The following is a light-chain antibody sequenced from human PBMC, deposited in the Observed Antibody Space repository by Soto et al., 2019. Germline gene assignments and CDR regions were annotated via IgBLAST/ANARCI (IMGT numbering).Light chain of an antibody. CDR2: GAS. V-gene: IGKV3-15*01. CDR3: QQYNNWPRT. J-gene: IGKJ1*01. CDR1: QSSISN. Sequence: EIVMTQSPATLSVSPGQRATLSCRASQSSISNLAAHQQKPGQAPRMLIYGASTRATASTAGLSSSRSGTEFTLTISSMQSEDFAVYYCQQYNNWPRTFGQGTKVDIK.